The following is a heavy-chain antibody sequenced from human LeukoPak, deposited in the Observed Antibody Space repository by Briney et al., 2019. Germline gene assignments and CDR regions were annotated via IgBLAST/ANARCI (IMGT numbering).Heavy chain of an antibody. CDR3: ARESKSYDGSGYHHDC. J-gene: IGHJ4*02. Sequence: NPSETLSLTCSVSGDSIRNYYWSWIRQPAGKGLEWIGRIYTSGTTDYNPSLKSRLTMSVDTSRNSFSLKLTSVTAADTAVYYCARESKSYDGSGYHHDCGGQGALVTVSS. CDR1: GDSIRNYY. D-gene: IGHD3-22*01. CDR2: IYTSGTT. V-gene: IGHV4-4*07.